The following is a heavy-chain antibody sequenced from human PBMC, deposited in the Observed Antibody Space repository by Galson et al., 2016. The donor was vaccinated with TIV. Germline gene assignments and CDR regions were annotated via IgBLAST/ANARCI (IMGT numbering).Heavy chain of an antibody. CDR3: ARARGYSGHEGNY. CDR1: GDTFSNYA. Sequence: SVKVSCKAPGDTFSNYAISWVRQAPGQGLEWMGRIIPILNIANYAQEFQGRVTITADESTSTVYMELNSLRSDYTAMYYCARARGYSGHEGNYWGQGTLVTVSS. D-gene: IGHD5-12*01. J-gene: IGHJ4*02. V-gene: IGHV1-69*04. CDR2: IIPILNIA.